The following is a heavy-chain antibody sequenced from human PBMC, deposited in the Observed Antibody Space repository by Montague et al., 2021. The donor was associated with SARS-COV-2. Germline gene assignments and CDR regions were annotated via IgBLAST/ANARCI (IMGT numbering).Heavy chain of an antibody. Sequence: SETLSLTCTVAGGSISSSNYYGVWIRQPPGKGLEWIGTIFYSGSTYYNPSLKSRVTISIDTSKNQFSLRLNSVTAADTAVYYCAGGRYSVSGSLWYLDLWGRGTLVTVSS. CDR2: IFYSGST. CDR1: GGSISSSNYY. D-gene: IGHD3-10*01. J-gene: IGHJ2*01. V-gene: IGHV4-39*07. CDR3: AGGRYSVSGSLWYLDL.